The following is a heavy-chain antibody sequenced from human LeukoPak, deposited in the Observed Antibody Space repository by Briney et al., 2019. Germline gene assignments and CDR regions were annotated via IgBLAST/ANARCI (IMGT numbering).Heavy chain of an antibody. D-gene: IGHD3-10*01. Sequence: GGSLRLSCAASGFTVSSNYMGWVRQAPGKGLEWVSVIYSGGSTYYADSVKGRFTISRDNSKNTLYLQMNSLRAEDTAVYYCARVEHGSGSYCLDYWGQGTLVTVSS. CDR1: GFTVSSNY. V-gene: IGHV3-53*01. CDR3: ARVEHGSGSYCLDY. CDR2: IYSGGST. J-gene: IGHJ4*02.